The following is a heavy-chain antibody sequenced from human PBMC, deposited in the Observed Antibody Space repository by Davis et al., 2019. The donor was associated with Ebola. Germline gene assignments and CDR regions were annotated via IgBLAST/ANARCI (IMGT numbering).Heavy chain of an antibody. CDR1: GGSISSYY. Sequence: SETLSLTCTVSGGSISSYYWSWIRQPPGKGLEWVGYIYYSGSTTYNPSLRSRVTISVDTSKTQFSLKVSSVTAADTAAYYCARADGDYVHFDYWGQGILLTVSS. CDR2: IYYSGST. D-gene: IGHD4-17*01. V-gene: IGHV4-59*01. J-gene: IGHJ4*02. CDR3: ARADGDYVHFDY.